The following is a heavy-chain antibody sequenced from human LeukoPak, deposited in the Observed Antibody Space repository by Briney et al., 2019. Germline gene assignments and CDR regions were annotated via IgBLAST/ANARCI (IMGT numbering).Heavy chain of an antibody. CDR2: IYYSGST. CDR1: GGSISSYY. D-gene: IGHD3-3*01. V-gene: IGHV4-59*12. J-gene: IGHJ4*03. Sequence: SETLSLTCTVSGGSISSYYWSWIRQPPGKGLEWIGDIYYSGSTNYNPSLKSRVTISVDTSKNQFSLKLSSVTAADTAVYSCARYEWDFWCGYYRGYYFGYQGHGALVTV. CDR3: ARYEWDFWCGYYRGYYFGY.